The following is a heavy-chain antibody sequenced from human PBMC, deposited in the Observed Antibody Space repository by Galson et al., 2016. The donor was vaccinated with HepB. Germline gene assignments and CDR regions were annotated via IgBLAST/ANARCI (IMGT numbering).Heavy chain of an antibody. CDR1: GFTFSSYS. V-gene: IGHV3-48*04. D-gene: IGHD2/OR15-2a*01. Sequence: SLRLSCAASGFTFSSYSMNWVRQAPGKGLEWISYISSSGSAISYADSVKGRFTIFRDNTKNSLYLQTNSLRAEDTAVYYCARDPLYVTGGIDYWGQGTLVTVSS. CDR2: ISSSGSAI. CDR3: ARDPLYVTGGIDY. J-gene: IGHJ4*02.